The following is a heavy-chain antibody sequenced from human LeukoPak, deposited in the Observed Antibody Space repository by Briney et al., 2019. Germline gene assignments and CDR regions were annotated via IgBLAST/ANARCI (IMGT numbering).Heavy chain of an antibody. V-gene: IGHV3-7*01. CDR1: GSIFSDYW. CDR2: INEVRTKE. CDR3: ATRESSMARTY. Sequence: GGSLRLSCAASGSIFSDYWMNWVRQVPGKGLEWVANINEVRTKEDYVDSVRGRFTISRDNTKNTLYLQMNSLRAEDTALYYCATRESSMARTYWGQGTLVTVSS. J-gene: IGHJ4*02. D-gene: IGHD3-10*01.